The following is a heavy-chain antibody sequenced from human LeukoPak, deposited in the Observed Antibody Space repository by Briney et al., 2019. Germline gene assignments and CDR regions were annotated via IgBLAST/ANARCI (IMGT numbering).Heavy chain of an antibody. CDR1: GFTFSSYS. Sequence: GGSLRLSCAASGFTFSSYSIHWVRQAPGKGLEWVAFIRYDGSNKYYADSVKGRFTISRDNSKNTLYLQMNSLRAEDTAVYYCAKDVGGSGSPDDAFDIWGQGTMVTVSS. V-gene: IGHV3-30*02. J-gene: IGHJ3*02. CDR2: IRYDGSNK. D-gene: IGHD3-10*01. CDR3: AKDVGGSGSPDDAFDI.